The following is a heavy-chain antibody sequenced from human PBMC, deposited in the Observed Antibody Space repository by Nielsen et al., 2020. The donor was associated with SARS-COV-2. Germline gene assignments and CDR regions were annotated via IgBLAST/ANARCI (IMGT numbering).Heavy chain of an antibody. CDR2: INHSGST. CDR1: GGSFGGYY. J-gene: IGHJ3*02. Sequence: SETLSLTCAVYGGSFGGYYWSWIRQPPGTGLEWIGEINHSGSTNYNPSLKSRVTISVDTSKNQFSLKLSSVTAADTAVYYCASRRGTLIRGVIRNHRYDAFDIWGQGTMVTVSS. CDR3: ASRRGTLIRGVIRNHRYDAFDI. D-gene: IGHD3-10*01. V-gene: IGHV4-34*01.